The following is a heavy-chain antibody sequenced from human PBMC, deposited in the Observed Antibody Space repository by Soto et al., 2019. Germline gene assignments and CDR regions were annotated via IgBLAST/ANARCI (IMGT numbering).Heavy chain of an antibody. Sequence: KTXATLSLTCAISGDSINSRHSWTWFRQPPGKGLEWIGEAHHGGTNSNPSLKTRVTILLDKSKNQFSLKLNSVTAADTAIYYCARERVYWFADLLPLGLDVWGQGTMVTVSS. CDR2: AHHGGT. D-gene: IGHD3-10*01. V-gene: IGHV4-4*02. CDR3: ARERVYWFADLLPLGLDV. CDR1: GDSINSRHS. J-gene: IGHJ6*02.